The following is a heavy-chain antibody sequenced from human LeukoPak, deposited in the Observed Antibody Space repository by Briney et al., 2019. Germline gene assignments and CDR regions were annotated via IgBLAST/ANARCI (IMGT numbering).Heavy chain of an antibody. CDR3: ARGAEYYAIWRGYAGYSDY. Sequence: GSLRLSCAASGFTFSSYAMSWVRQAPGKGLEWVGSIYHRGSTYYNPSLRSLVTISLDRSKKKFSLKLTSVTAADTAVYFCARGAEYYAIWRGYAGYSDYWGQGISVTVSS. J-gene: IGHJ4*02. V-gene: IGHV4-38-2*01. D-gene: IGHD3-3*01. CDR2: IYHRGST. CDR1: GFTFSSYA.